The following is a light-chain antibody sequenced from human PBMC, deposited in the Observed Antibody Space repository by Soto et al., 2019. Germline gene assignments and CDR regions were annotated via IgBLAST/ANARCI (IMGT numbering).Light chain of an antibody. Sequence: EIVLTQSPGTLSLSPGEGATLSCNATQTVSRNFLAWYQQKPGQAPRLVIYGASSRATGIPDRFSGSGSGTDFTLTISRLEPEDAAVYYCQQYGGSPQTFGQGIKVEIK. CDR1: QTVSRNF. V-gene: IGKV3-20*01. CDR2: GAS. CDR3: QQYGGSPQT. J-gene: IGKJ1*01.